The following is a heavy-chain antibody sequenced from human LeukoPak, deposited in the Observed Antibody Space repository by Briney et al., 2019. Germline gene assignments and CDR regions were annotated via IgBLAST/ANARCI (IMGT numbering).Heavy chain of an antibody. CDR2: IRYDGSNK. CDR1: GFTFSSYG. Sequence: PGGSLRLSCAASGFTFSSYGMHWVRQAPGKGLEWVAFIRYDGSNKYYADSVKGRFTISRDNSKNTLYLQMNSLRAEDTAVYYCAKERDTAMVTIDYWGQGTLVTGSS. J-gene: IGHJ4*02. CDR3: AKERDTAMVTIDY. V-gene: IGHV3-30*02. D-gene: IGHD5-18*01.